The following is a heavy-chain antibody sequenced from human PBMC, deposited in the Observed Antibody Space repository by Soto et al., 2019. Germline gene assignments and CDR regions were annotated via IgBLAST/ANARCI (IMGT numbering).Heavy chain of an antibody. CDR2: ISSGSSTK. V-gene: IGHV3-48*02. J-gene: IGHJ4*02. D-gene: IGHD6-19*01. Sequence: GGSLRLSCAASGFTFSSYSMNWVRQTPGKGLEWVSYISSGSSTKYYADSVRGRFTISRDNAKNSLYLQMNSLRDEDTAVYYCARLGIAVAGLDYWGQGTLVTVSS. CDR3: ARLGIAVAGLDY. CDR1: GFTFSSYS.